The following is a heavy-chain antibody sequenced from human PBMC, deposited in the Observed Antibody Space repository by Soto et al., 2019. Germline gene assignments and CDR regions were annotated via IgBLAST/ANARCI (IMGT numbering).Heavy chain of an antibody. CDR3: ARKVPGSTTRPDYWYFDL. CDR2: ISGGGDAT. Sequence: EVQLLDSGGGLVQPGGSLRLSCAASGFTFISYAMNWVRQAPGEGLQWVSAISGGGDATFYADSVKGRFTISRDNSRNTVTLQMNSLGADDTAVYYCARKVPGSTTRPDYWYFDLWGRGTLVTVSS. CDR1: GFTFISYA. D-gene: IGHD3-10*01. V-gene: IGHV3-23*01. J-gene: IGHJ2*01.